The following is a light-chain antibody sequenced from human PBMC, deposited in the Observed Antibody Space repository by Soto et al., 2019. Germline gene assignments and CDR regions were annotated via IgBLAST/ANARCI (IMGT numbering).Light chain of an antibody. CDR1: NIGSYS. Sequence: SYELTQPPSLSVAPGQTARIACGGTNIGSYSVHWYQQKPGQPRVQVVYDDSARPSGIPERFSGSNSGNTATLTISRVEAGDEADYYCQVWDSTSDHRVFGGGTKLTVL. V-gene: IGLV3-21*02. CDR3: QVWDSTSDHRV. J-gene: IGLJ2*01. CDR2: DDS.